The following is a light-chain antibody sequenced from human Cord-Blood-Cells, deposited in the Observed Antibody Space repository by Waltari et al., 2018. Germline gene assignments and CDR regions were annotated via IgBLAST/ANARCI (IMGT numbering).Light chain of an antibody. V-gene: IGKV3-20*01. CDR2: GAS. Sequence: EIVLTQSPGTLSLSPGERATLSCRASQSVSSSYLAWYQQKPGQAPRLPIYGASSRATGIPDRFSGSGSGTDFTLTINRLEPEDFAVYYCQQYGSSPRTFGQGTKVEIK. J-gene: IGKJ1*01. CDR1: QSVSSSY. CDR3: QQYGSSPRT.